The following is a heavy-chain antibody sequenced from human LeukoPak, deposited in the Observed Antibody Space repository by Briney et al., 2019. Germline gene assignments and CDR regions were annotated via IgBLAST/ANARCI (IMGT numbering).Heavy chain of an antibody. J-gene: IGHJ6*04. V-gene: IGHV3-30*04. CDR1: GFTFGDYA. CDR2: ISYDGSNK. Sequence: PGGSLRLSCTASGFTFGDYAMSWVRQAPGKGLEWVAVISYDGSNKYADSVKGRFTISRDNSKNTLYLQMNSLRAEDTAVYYCAREEGDYYGSGSLDVWGKGTTVTISS. CDR3: AREEGDYYGSGSLDV. D-gene: IGHD3-10*01.